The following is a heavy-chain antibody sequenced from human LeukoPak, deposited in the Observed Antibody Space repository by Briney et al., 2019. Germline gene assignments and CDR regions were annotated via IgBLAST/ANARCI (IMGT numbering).Heavy chain of an antibody. CDR3: ASIKRGYFDWLSHSRYYFDY. Sequence: PSETLSLTCTVSGGSISSTNYYWGWIRQPPGKGLEWIGSIYYSGSTYYNPSLKSRVTISVDTSKNQFSLKLSSVTAADTAVYYCASIKRGYFDWLSHSRYYFDYWGQGTLVTVSS. CDR1: GGSISSTNYY. V-gene: IGHV4-39*01. D-gene: IGHD3-9*01. J-gene: IGHJ4*02. CDR2: IYYSGST.